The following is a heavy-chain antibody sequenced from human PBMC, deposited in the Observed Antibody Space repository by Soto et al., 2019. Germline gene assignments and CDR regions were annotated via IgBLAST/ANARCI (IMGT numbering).Heavy chain of an antibody. CDR1: GFAFSTYD. D-gene: IGHD6-13*01. CDR3: ARDSSRAWFAS. CDR2: IWSDGNNK. V-gene: IGHV3-33*01. J-gene: IGHJ5*01. Sequence: QVQLVESGGGVVQPGTSLRLSCAASGFAFSTYDMHWVRQAPGKGLEWVAGIWSDGNNKLYADSVKGRITISRDNSMNTVYRQLNSGRAEDTAVYYCARDSSRAWFASWGQGTLVTVSS.